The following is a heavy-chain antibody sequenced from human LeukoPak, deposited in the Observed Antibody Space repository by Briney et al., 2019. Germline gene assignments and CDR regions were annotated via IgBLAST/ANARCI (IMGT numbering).Heavy chain of an antibody. CDR3: ASRYSSSSADY. CDR1: GYTFTGYY. J-gene: IGHJ4*02. D-gene: IGHD6-6*01. Sequence: ASVKVSCKASGYTFTGYYMHWVRQAPGQGLEWMGRINPNGGGTNYAQKFQGRVTMTRDTSISTAYMELSRLRSDDTAVYYCASRYSSSSADYWGQGTLVTVSS. CDR2: INPNGGGT. V-gene: IGHV1-2*06.